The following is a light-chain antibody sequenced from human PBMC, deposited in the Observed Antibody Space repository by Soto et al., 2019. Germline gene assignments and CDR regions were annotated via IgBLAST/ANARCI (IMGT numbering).Light chain of an antibody. CDR3: KQYGSSPWT. V-gene: IGKV3-20*01. Sequence: EIVLTQSPGTLSLSPGERATLSCRASQSVSSSYLVWHQQKPGQAPRLLIYAASRRATGIQDRFSGSGSGTDFTLTIRRLEPEDFAVYYCKQYGSSPWTFGQGTKVDNK. CDR2: AAS. J-gene: IGKJ1*01. CDR1: QSVSSSY.